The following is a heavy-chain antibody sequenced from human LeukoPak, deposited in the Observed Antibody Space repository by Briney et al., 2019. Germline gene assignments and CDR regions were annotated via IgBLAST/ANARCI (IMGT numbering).Heavy chain of an antibody. CDR2: ISGSGGST. J-gene: IGHJ4*02. V-gene: IGHV3-23*01. D-gene: IGHD6-13*01. Sequence: PGGSLRLSCAASRFTFSSNAMSWVRQAPGKGLEWVSAISGSGGSTYYADSVKGRFTISRDNSKNTLYLQMNSLRAEDTAVYYCAKEGSPIAAAGIFDYWGQGTLVTVSS. CDR3: AKEGSPIAAAGIFDY. CDR1: RFTFSSNA.